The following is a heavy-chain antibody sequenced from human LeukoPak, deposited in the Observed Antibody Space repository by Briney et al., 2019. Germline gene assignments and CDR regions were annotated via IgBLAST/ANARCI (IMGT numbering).Heavy chain of an antibody. CDR2: ISYDGSDK. V-gene: IGHV3-30*04. J-gene: IGHJ5*02. Sequence: GGSLRLSCAASGFTFSSYAMYWVRQAPGKGLEWVAVISYDGSDKFYADSVKGRFTISRDSSKNTLYLQMNSLRAEDTAVYYCARDLGQYYDTSDNWFDPWGQGTLVTVSS. CDR3: ARDLGQYYDTSDNWFDP. CDR1: GFTFSSYA. D-gene: IGHD3-22*01.